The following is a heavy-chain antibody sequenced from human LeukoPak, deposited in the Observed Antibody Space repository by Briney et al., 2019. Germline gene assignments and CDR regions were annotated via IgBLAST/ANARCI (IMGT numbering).Heavy chain of an antibody. CDR3: ARDLGRVAHYYFDY. Sequence: GGSLRLSCAVSGFTFINYAMHWVRQAPGEGLEWVAVIAADGRDKHYADSVKGRFTISRDNSKNTLVLQMNSLKAEDTALYFCARDLGRVAHYYFDYWGQGTLVTVSS. CDR2: IAADGRDK. V-gene: IGHV3-30*14. D-gene: IGHD2-15*01. J-gene: IGHJ4*02. CDR1: GFTFINYA.